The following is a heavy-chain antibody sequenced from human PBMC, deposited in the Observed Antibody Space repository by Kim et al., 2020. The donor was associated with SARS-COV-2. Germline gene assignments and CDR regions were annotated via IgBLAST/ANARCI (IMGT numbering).Heavy chain of an antibody. J-gene: IGHJ5*02. Sequence: SETLSLTCTVSGGSINNYYWSWIRQPPGKGLEWIGYIYYSGSSNYNPSLKSRVTISVDTSKNQFSLKLSSVTAAYTAVYYSARVEGVDRRLRLLEWFDPCGQGTLVTVSS. D-gene: IGHD3-3*01. CDR1: GGSINNYY. CDR3: ARVEGVDRRLRLLEWFDP. CDR2: IYYSGSS. V-gene: IGHV4-59*01.